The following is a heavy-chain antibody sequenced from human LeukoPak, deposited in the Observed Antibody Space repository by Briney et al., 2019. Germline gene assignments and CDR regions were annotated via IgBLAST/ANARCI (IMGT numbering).Heavy chain of an antibody. V-gene: IGHV2-70*04. CDR1: GFSLSTSGMR. J-gene: IGHJ4*02. CDR3: ARIRYSSGWYDFDY. CDR2: IDWDDDK. Sequence: SGPALVKPTQTLTLTCTFSGFSLSTSGMRVRWIRQPPGKALEWLARIDWDDDKFYSTSLKTRLTISKDTSKNQVVLTMTNMDPVDTATYYCARIRYSSGWYDFDYWGQGTLVTVSS. D-gene: IGHD6-19*01.